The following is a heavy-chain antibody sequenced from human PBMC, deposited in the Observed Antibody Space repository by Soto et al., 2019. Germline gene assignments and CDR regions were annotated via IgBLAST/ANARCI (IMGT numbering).Heavy chain of an antibody. V-gene: IGHV4-34*01. CDR3: ARAYHDYDFYLGGMDV. CDR1: GGSFSGYY. CDR2: INHSGST. J-gene: IGHJ6*02. Sequence: ETLSLSCAVYGGSFSGYYWSWIRQPPGKGLEWIGEINHSGSTNYNPSLKSRVTISVDTSKNQFSLKLSSVTAADTAVYYCARAYHDYDFYLGGMDVWGQGTTVTVSS. D-gene: IGHD3-3*01.